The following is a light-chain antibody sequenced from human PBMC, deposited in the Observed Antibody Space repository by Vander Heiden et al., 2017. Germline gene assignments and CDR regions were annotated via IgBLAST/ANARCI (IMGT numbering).Light chain of an antibody. J-gene: IGLJ3*02. V-gene: IGLV1-44*01. CDR3: AVWDDSLNGPV. CDR2: SNN. Sequence: QSVLTQPPSASGTPGQRVTIFCSGSNSNIGSNNVNWYQQLPGTAPKLLIQSNNQRPSGVPDRFSGSKSGTSASLAISGLQSEDEADYYCAVWDDSLNGPVFGGGTKLTVL. CDR1: NSNIGSNN.